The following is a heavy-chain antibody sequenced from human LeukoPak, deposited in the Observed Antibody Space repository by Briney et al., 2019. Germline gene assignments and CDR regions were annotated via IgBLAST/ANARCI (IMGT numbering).Heavy chain of an antibody. J-gene: IGHJ4*02. CDR3: AKSRGGSYHSSGYYPY. CDR1: GYTFTSYC. D-gene: IGHD3-22*01. V-gene: IGHV1-46*01. Sequence: ASVKVSCKASGYTFTSYCMHWVRQAPGQGLEWMGIINPSGGSTSYAQKFQGRVTMTRDMSTSTVYMELSSLRSEDTAVYYCAKSRGGSYHSSGYYPYCGQGTLVTVSS. CDR2: INPSGGST.